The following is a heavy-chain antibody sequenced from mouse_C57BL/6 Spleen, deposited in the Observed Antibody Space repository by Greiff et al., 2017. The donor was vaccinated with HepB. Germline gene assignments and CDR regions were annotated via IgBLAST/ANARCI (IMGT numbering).Heavy chain of an antibody. J-gene: IGHJ3*01. CDR3: ARRGYSNYGAY. D-gene: IGHD2-5*01. CDR2: INPSTGGT. V-gene: IGHV1-42*01. CDR1: GYSFTGYY. Sequence: VQLQQSGPELVKPGASVKISCKASGYSFTGYYMNWVKQSPEKRLEWIGEINPSTGGTTYNQKFKAKATLTVDKSSSTAYMQLKSLTSEDSAVYYCARRGYSNYGAYWGQGTLVTVSA.